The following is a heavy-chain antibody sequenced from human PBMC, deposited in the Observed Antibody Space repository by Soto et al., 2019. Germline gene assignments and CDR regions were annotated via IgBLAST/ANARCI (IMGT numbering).Heavy chain of an antibody. V-gene: IGHV4-39*07. J-gene: IGHJ6*03. D-gene: IGHD4-17*01. CDR1: GGSISSSSYY. Sequence: SETLSLTCTVSGGSISSSSYYWGWIRQPPGKGLEWIGSIYYSGSTYYNPSLKSRVTISVDTSKNQFSLKLSSMTAADTAVYYCARLGGDPFYYYYYYMDVWGKGTTVTVSS. CDR3: ARLGGDPFYYYYYYMDV. CDR2: IYYSGST.